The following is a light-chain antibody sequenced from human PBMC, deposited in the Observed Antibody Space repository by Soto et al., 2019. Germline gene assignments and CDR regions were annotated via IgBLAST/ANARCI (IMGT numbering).Light chain of an antibody. Sequence: EIVLTQSPGTLSVSPGERATLSCRGSQSVTSNFLAWYQQKPGQSPRLLISAASTRASDVPHRFSGSGSGTDFPLTIARLEPEDFAVYYCQQYGSFPWTFGQGTKVE. J-gene: IGKJ1*01. CDR3: QQYGSFPWT. CDR1: QSVTSNF. V-gene: IGKV3-20*01. CDR2: AAS.